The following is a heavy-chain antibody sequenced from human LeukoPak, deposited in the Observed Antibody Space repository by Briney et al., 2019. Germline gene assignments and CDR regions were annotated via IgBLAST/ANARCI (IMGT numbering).Heavy chain of an antibody. CDR2: IYYNGST. D-gene: IGHD6-13*01. V-gene: IGHV4-59*12. Sequence: SETLSLTCTVSGGSISRYYWSWIRQPPGKGLEWIGYIYYNGSTNYNPSLKSRVTISVDTSKNQFSLKLSSVTAADTAVYYCAREGVRSSSWYYPFDYWGQGTLVTVSS. J-gene: IGHJ4*02. CDR1: GGSISRYY. CDR3: AREGVRSSSWYYPFDY.